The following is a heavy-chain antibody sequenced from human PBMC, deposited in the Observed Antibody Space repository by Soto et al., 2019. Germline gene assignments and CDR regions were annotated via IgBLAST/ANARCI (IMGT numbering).Heavy chain of an antibody. V-gene: IGHV3-23*01. CDR3: ANYGDYVRTNRIYGMDV. CDR1: GFTFSSYA. D-gene: IGHD4-17*01. Sequence: GGPLRLSCAASGFTFSSYAMSWVRQAPGKGLEWVSAISGSGGSTYYADSVKGRFTISRDNSKNTLYLQMNSLRAEDTAVYYCANYGDYVRTNRIYGMDVWGQGTTVTVSS. CDR2: ISGSGGST. J-gene: IGHJ6*02.